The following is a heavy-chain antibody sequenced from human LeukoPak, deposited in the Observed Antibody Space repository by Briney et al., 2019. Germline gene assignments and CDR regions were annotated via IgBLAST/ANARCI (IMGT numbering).Heavy chain of an antibody. J-gene: IGHJ4*02. CDR3: ASGAVRHIVVVTAIPETFDY. CDR2: IIPIFGTA. D-gene: IGHD2-21*02. Sequence: SVKFSCKASGGTFSSYAISWVRQAPGQGLEWMGRIIPIFGTANYAQKFQGRVTITTDESTSTAYMELSSLRSEDTAVYYCASGAVRHIVVVTAIPETFDYWGQGTLVTVSS. V-gene: IGHV1-69*05. CDR1: GGTFSSYA.